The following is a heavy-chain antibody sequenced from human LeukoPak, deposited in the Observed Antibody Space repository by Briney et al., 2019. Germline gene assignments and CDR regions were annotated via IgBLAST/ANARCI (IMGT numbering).Heavy chain of an antibody. CDR2: IYYSGST. V-gene: IGHV4-39*01. D-gene: IGHD6-13*01. CDR1: GGTIRSSSYY. J-gene: IGHJ4*02. Sequence: SETLSLTCTVSGGTIRSSSYYWGWIRQPPGKGLEWIGSIYYSGSTYYNPSLKSRVTISVDTSKNQFSLKLSSVTAADTAVYYCAGPVSSPTHVFDYWGQGTLVTVSS. CDR3: AGPVSSPTHVFDY.